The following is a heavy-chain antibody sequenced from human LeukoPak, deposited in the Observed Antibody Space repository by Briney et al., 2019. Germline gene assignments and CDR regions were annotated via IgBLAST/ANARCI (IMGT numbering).Heavy chain of an antibody. CDR3: ARGRQFLEWLGFDY. D-gene: IGHD3-3*01. V-gene: IGHV4-39*07. J-gene: IGHJ4*02. CDR2: IYYSGST. CDR1: GGSISSSSYY. Sequence: SETLSLTCTVSGGSISSSSYYWGWIRQPPGKGLEWIGSIYYSGSTYYNPSLKSRVTISVDTSKNQFSLKLSSVTAADTAVYYCARGRQFLEWLGFDYWGQGTLVTVSS.